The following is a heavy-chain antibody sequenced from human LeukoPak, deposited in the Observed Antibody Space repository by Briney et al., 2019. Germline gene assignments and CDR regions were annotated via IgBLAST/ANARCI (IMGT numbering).Heavy chain of an antibody. J-gene: IGHJ4*02. V-gene: IGHV3-7*01. CDR3: ARRWANHDF. CDR2: IKADGSEK. Sequence: GGSLRLSCAASGISFTNFYMTWVRQAPGEGLAWVANIKADGSEKSYVDSVKGRFTIPRDNAKNAVYLQMNSLRAEDTALYYCARRWANHDFWGQGALVTVSS. D-gene: IGHD4/OR15-4a*01. CDR1: GISFTNFY.